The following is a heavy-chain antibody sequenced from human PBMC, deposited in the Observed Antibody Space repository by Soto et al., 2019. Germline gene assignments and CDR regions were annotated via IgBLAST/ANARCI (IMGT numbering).Heavy chain of an antibody. CDR3: ARDLGYCSGGSCYNEGYWFDP. Sequence: ASVKVSCKASGYTFTSYYMHWVRQAPGQGLEWMGIINPSGGSTSYAQKFQGRVTMTRDTSTSTVYMELSSLRSEDTAVYYCARDLGYCSGGSCYNEGYWFDPWGQGTLVTVSS. J-gene: IGHJ5*02. D-gene: IGHD2-15*01. CDR1: GYTFTSYY. CDR2: INPSGGST. V-gene: IGHV1-46*03.